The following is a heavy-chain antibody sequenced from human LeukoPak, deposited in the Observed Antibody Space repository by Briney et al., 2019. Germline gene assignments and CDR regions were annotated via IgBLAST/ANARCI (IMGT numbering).Heavy chain of an antibody. CDR1: GHTFTGYY. Sequence: GASVKVSCKASGHTFTGYYMHWVRQAPGQGLEWMGWINPNSGGTSYAQKCQGRVTMTRDTSISTDYMVVHSLSSDGSAVYYCARERSGKYFFDVWGQGTMITVSS. CDR2: INPNSGGT. D-gene: IGHD1-26*01. CDR3: ARERSGKYFFDV. J-gene: IGHJ3*01. V-gene: IGHV1-2*02.